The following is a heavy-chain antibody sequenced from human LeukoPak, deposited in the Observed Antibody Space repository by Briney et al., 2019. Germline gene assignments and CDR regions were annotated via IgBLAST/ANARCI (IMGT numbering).Heavy chain of an antibody. Sequence: SETLSLTCAVYGGSFSGYYWSWIRQPPGKGLEWIGEINHSGSTNYNPSLKSRVTISVDTSKNQFSLKLSSVTAADTAVYYCARAGEGNGYGHFDYWGQGTLVTVSS. CDR3: ARAGEGNGYGHFDY. V-gene: IGHV4-34*01. CDR1: GGSFSGYY. CDR2: INHSGST. J-gene: IGHJ4*02. D-gene: IGHD5-12*01.